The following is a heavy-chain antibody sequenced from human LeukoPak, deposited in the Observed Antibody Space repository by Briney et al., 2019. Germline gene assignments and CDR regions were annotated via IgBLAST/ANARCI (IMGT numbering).Heavy chain of an antibody. D-gene: IGHD2-15*01. CDR1: GFTFSSYA. CDR3: ARVNIVVVVATVMDV. V-gene: IGHV3-30-3*01. Sequence: GGSLRLSCAASGFTFSSYAMHWVRQAPGKGLEWVAVISYDGSNKYYADSVKGRFTISRDNSKNTLYLQMNSLRAEDTAVYYCARVNIVVVVATVMDVWGQGTTITVSS. J-gene: IGHJ6*02. CDR2: ISYDGSNK.